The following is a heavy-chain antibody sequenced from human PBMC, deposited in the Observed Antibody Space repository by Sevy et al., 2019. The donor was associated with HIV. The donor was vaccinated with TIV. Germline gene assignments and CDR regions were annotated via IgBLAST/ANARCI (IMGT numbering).Heavy chain of an antibody. CDR1: GFTVNDKY. CDR3: VSLFLSYRSGWSYFDY. J-gene: IGHJ4*02. Sequence: GGSLRLSCAISGFTVNDKYIIWVRQAPGKGLEWVSDSFSSGSTYYADSAKGRFTISRDNSKNTVDLQMNSVRAEDTAVYYCVSLFLSYRSGWSYFDYWGQGTLVTVSS. D-gene: IGHD6-19*01. V-gene: IGHV3-66*02. CDR2: SFSSGST.